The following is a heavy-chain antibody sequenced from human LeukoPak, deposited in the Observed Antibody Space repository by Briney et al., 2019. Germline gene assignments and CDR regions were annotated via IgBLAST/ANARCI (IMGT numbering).Heavy chain of an antibody. Sequence: SVKVSCKASGGTFSSYAISWVRQAPGQGLERMGRIIPIFGTANYAQKFQGRVTITTDESTSTAYMELSSLRSEDTAVYYCATPGGLYGGNSGGDYWGQGTLVTVSS. J-gene: IGHJ4*02. D-gene: IGHD4-23*01. V-gene: IGHV1-69*05. CDR3: ATPGGLYGGNSGGDY. CDR2: IIPIFGTA. CDR1: GGTFSSYA.